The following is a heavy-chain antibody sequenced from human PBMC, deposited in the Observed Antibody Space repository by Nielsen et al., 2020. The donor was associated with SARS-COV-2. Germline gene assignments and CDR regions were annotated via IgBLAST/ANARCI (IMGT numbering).Heavy chain of an antibody. CDR3: ARVDTAMMIRHYGMDV. J-gene: IGHJ6*02. CDR1: GGSISSYY. Sequence: SETLSLTCTVSGGSISSYYWSWIRQPPGKGLEWIGYIYYSGSTNYNPSLKSRVTISVDTSKNQFSLKLSSVTAADTAVYYCARVDTAMMIRHYGMDVWGQGTTVTVSS. V-gene: IGHV4-59*01. D-gene: IGHD5-18*01. CDR2: IYYSGST.